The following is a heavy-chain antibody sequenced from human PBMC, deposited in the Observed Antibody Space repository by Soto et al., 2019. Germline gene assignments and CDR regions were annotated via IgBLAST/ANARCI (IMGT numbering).Heavy chain of an antibody. CDR2: ISYDGSNK. CDR1: GFTFSSYG. V-gene: IGHV3-30*03. J-gene: IGHJ4*02. Sequence: QVQLVESGGGVVQPGRSLRLSCAASGFTFSSYGMHWVRQAPGKGLEWVAVISYDGSNKYYADSVKGRFTISRDNSKNMLYLQMNSLRAEDTAVYYCARDSTNYLDYWGQGTLVTVSS. CDR3: ARDSTNYLDY.